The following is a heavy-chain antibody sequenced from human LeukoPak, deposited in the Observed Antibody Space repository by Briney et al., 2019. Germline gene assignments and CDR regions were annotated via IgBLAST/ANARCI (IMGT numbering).Heavy chain of an antibody. V-gene: IGHV3-30-3*02. J-gene: IGHJ4*02. CDR3: AKRGNYDSSGYYPLDH. D-gene: IGHD3-22*01. Sequence: GGSLRLSCAASGFTFSSYAMHWVRQAPGKGLEWAAVISYDGSNKYYADSVKGRFTISRDNSKNTLYLQMNSLRAEDTAVYYCAKRGNYDSSGYYPLDHWGQGTLVTVSS. CDR1: GFTFSSYA. CDR2: ISYDGSNK.